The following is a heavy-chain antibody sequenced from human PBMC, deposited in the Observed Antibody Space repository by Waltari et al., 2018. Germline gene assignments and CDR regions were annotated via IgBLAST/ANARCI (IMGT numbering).Heavy chain of an antibody. V-gene: IGHV4-39*01. CDR1: GGSISSSSYY. Sequence: QLQLQESGPGLVKPSETLSLTCTVSGGSISSSSYYWGWIRQPPGKGLEWIGSIYYSGSTYYNPSLKSRVTISVDTSKNQFSLKLSSVTAADTAVYYCARRLRWQYELDWYFDLWGRGTLVTVSS. D-gene: IGHD4-17*01. J-gene: IGHJ2*01. CDR3: ARRLRWQYELDWYFDL. CDR2: IYYSGST.